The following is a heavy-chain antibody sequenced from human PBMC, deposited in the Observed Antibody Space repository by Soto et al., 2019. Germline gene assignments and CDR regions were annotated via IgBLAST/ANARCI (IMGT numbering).Heavy chain of an antibody. CDR2: IYYSGST. J-gene: IGHJ5*02. D-gene: IGHD3-3*01. CDR3: ARDRGFWSGYSDWFDP. Sequence: SETLALTCTVSRGPLSSGSYYCSWIRQQKRKGLEWIGYIYYSGSTNYNPSIKSRVTISVDTSKNQFSLKLSSVTAADTAVYYCARDRGFWSGYSDWFDPWGQGTLVTVS. V-gene: IGHV4-61*01. CDR1: RGPLSSGSYY.